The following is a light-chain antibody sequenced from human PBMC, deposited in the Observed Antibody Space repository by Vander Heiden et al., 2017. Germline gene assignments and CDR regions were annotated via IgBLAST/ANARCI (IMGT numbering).Light chain of an antibody. Sequence: EFVLTQSPATLSLSPGERAALSCRASQSVSRYLAWYQQKPGQAPRLLIYDASNRATGIPARFSGSGSGTDFALTISSLEPEDFAVYYCQQRSNWPYTFGQGTKVEIK. CDR3: QQRSNWPYT. CDR2: DAS. CDR1: QSVSRY. J-gene: IGKJ2*01. V-gene: IGKV3-11*01.